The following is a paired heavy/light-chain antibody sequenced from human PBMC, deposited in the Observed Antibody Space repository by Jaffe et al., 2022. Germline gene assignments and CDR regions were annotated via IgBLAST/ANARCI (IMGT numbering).Heavy chain of an antibody. CDR2: ISSSGSTI. Sequence: EVQLVESGGGLVQPGGSLRLSCAASGFTFSSYEMNWVRQAPGKGLEWVSYISSSGSTIYYADSVKGRFTISRDNAKNSLYLQMNSLRAEDTAVYYCATGGDYYDSSGFAGGAYWGQGTLVTVSS. V-gene: IGHV3-48*03. CDR1: GFTFSSYE. D-gene: IGHD3-22*01. J-gene: IGHJ4*02. CDR3: ATGGDYYDSSGFAGGAY.
Light chain of an antibody. J-gene: IGLJ3*02. CDR1: ALPKQY. Sequence: SYELTQPPSVSVSPGQTARITCSGDALPKQYAYWYQQKPGQAPVLVIYKDSERPSGIPERFSGSSSGTTVTLTISGVQAEDEADYYCQSADSSGTYPEVFGGGTKLTVL. CDR3: QSADSSGTYPEV. V-gene: IGLV3-25*03. CDR2: KDS.